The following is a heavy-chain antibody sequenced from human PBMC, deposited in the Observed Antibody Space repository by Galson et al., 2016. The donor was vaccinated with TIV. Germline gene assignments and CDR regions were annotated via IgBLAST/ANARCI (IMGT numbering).Heavy chain of an antibody. CDR1: GDSVSGNTAA. D-gene: IGHD1-7*01. CDR3: SRGNWNYGMGGAMDV. J-gene: IGHJ6*02. V-gene: IGHV6-1*01. CDR2: TYYTSKWNT. Sequence: CAISGDSVSGNTAAWNWVRQSPSRGLEWLGRTYYTSKWNTDYAVSVKGRIIIRPDTSMNQVSLQLSSVIPDDTAVYYCSRGNWNYGMGGAMDVWSRGTAVVVSS.